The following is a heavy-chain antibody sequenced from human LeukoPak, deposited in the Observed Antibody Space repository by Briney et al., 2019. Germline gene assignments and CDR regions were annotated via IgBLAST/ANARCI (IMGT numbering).Heavy chain of an antibody. Sequence: GGSLRLSCAASGFTFSDYYMSWIRQTPGKGLEWVSYISSSGTTIYYADSVKGRFTISRDNANNSLYLQMNSLRAEDTAVYYCTSLPGGFCRGYFDYWGQGILVTVSS. J-gene: IGHJ4*02. CDR1: GFTFSDYY. D-gene: IGHD3-3*01. CDR3: TSLPGGFCRGYFDY. V-gene: IGHV3-11*04. CDR2: ISSSGTTI.